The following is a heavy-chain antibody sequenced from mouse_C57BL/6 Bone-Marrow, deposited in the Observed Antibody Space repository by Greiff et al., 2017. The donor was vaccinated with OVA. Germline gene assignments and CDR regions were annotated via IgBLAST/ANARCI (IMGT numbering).Heavy chain of an antibody. J-gene: IGHJ4*01. D-gene: IGHD6-5*01. CDR2: SRNKANDYTT. CDR3: AREPYDYDAMDY. CDR1: GFTFSDFY. V-gene: IGHV7-1*01. Sequence: EVKVVESGGGLVQSGRSLRLSCATSGFTFSDFYMEWVRQAPGKGLEWIAASRNKANDYTTEYSASVKGRFIVSRDTSQSILYLQMNALRAEDTAIYYCAREPYDYDAMDYWGQGTSVTVSS.